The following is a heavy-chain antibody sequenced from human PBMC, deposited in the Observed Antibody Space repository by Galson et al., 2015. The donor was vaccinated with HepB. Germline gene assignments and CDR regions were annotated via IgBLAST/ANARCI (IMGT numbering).Heavy chain of an antibody. D-gene: IGHD1-26*01. V-gene: IGHV3-48*01. Sequence: SLRLSCAASGFTFSSYTMNWVRQAPGTGLEWISYISTTSDNKFSADSVKGRFIISRDNAKNSLYLQMNSLRAEDTAVYYCARIALSGSYWYFDYWGQGTLVTVSS. CDR3: ARIALSGSYWYFDY. CDR1: GFTFSSYT. J-gene: IGHJ4*02. CDR2: ISTTSDNK.